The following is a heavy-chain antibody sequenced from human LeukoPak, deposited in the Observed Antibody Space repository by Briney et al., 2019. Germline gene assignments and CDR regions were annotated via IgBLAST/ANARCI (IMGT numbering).Heavy chain of an antibody. CDR2: IYYNGNT. D-gene: IGHD3-16*01. CDR1: GDSINSNIYY. V-gene: IGHV4-31*03. J-gene: IGHJ4*02. Sequence: PSETLSLTCTVSGDSINSNIYYWTWIRQDPGQGLEWIGYIYYNGNTYYNPSLKSRLSMSLDTSRNQFSLRLSSVTAADTAVYYCASKRGTGHSFEFWGQGTLVAVSS. CDR3: ASKRGTGHSFEF.